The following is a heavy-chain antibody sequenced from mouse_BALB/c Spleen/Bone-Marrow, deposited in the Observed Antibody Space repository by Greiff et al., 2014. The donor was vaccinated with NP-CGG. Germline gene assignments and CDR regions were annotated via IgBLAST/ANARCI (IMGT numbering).Heavy chain of an antibody. V-gene: IGHV2-6-5*01. CDR1: GFPLTDFG. J-gene: IGHJ4*01. Sequence: VKLMESGPGLVAPSQSLSITCTVSGFPLTDFGVSWIRQPPGKGLEWLGVIWGGGSTYYNSSLKSRLSISKDNSKSQVFLKMNNLKTDDTAMYYCAKHTLRYYAMDYWGQGTSVTVSS. D-gene: IGHD1-1*01. CDR3: AKHTLRYYAMDY. CDR2: IWGGGST.